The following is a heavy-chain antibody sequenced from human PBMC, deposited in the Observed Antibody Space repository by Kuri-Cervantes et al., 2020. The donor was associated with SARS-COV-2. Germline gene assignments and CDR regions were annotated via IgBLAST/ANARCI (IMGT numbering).Heavy chain of an antibody. D-gene: IGHD6-19*01. J-gene: IGHJ6*02. Sequence: ASVKVSCKASGYTFTSYDISWVRQATGQGLEWMGWISAYNGNTNYAQKLQGRVTMTTDTSTSTAYMELRSLRSDDTAVYYCARDRGSSGWSWVYYYYGMDVWGQGPTVTVSS. CDR2: ISAYNGNT. CDR1: GYTFTSYD. CDR3: ARDRGSSGWSWVYYYYGMDV. V-gene: IGHV1-18*01.